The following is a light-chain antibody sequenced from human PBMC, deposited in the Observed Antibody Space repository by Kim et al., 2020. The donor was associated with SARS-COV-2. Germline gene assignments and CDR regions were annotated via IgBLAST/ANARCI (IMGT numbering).Light chain of an antibody. V-gene: IGKV2-28*01. CDR2: MGS. CDR3: MQSLQSRK. CDR1: QSLLHRNGHIY. Sequence: DVVVTQSPLSLAVTPGEPASISCRSSQSLLHRNGHIYLDWYLQKPGQSPQLLIYMGSNRASGVPDRFSGSGSGTDFTLKISRVEAEDVGVYYCMQSLQSRKFGQGTKVDIK. J-gene: IGKJ1*01.